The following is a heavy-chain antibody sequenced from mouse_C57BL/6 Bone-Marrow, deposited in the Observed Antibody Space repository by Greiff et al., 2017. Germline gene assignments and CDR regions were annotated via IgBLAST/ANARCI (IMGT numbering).Heavy chain of an antibody. CDR1: GYTFTSYW. Sequence: QVQLKEPGAELVKPGASVKMSCKASGYTFTSYWMHWVKQRPGRGLEWIGRIDPNSGGTKYNEKFKSKATLTVDKPSSTAYMQLSSLTSEDSAVYYCARGVYGSSYGMDYWGQGTTLTVSS. V-gene: IGHV1-72*01. CDR2: IDPNSGGT. J-gene: IGHJ2*01. D-gene: IGHD1-1*01. CDR3: ARGVYGSSYGMDY.